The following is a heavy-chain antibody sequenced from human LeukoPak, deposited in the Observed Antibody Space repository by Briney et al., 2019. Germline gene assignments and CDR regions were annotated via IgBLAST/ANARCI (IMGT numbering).Heavy chain of an antibody. CDR1: GGSISSYY. D-gene: IGHD6-13*01. CDR3: ARAGRRIAAAGRGGYYYYYMDV. V-gene: IGHV4-59*12. Sequence: SETLSLTCTVSGGSISSYYWSWIRQPPGKGLEWIGYIHYSGSTNYNTSLKSRVTISVDTSKNQFSLKLSSVTAADTAVYYCARAGRRIAAAGRGGYYYYYMDVWGKGTTVTVSS. J-gene: IGHJ6*03. CDR2: IHYSGST.